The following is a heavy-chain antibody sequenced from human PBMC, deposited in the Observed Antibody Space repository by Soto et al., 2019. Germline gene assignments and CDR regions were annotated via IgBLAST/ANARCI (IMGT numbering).Heavy chain of an antibody. D-gene: IGHD3-9*01. Sequence: QVQLLQSGSEVKKPGSSVKVSCRASGGSLSSYPVTWVRQAPGQGLEWMGRIIPIVGLTNYAQKFQGRVTITAGKSTSTADMELSSLRSDATAVYYWARPTGRHDAGRNYMDVWGKGNTVIFSS. CDR1: GGSLSSYP. CDR3: ARPTGRHDAGRNYMDV. CDR2: IIPIVGLT. J-gene: IGHJ6*03. V-gene: IGHV1-69*02.